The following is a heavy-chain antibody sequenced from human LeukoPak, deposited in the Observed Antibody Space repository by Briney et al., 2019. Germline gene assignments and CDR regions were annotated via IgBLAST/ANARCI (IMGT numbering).Heavy chain of an antibody. CDR1: GDSMRGYY. D-gene: IGHD6-13*01. CDR2: IYYSGSTYYSGST. Sequence: SETLSLTCTVSGDSMRGYYWSWIRQPPGKGLEWIGYIYYSGSTYYSGSTNYNPSLKSRVTISVDTSKNQFSLKLSSVTAADTAVYYCARLARGVRQQLVKYYFDYWGQGTLVTVSS. V-gene: IGHV4-59*12. J-gene: IGHJ4*02. CDR3: ARLARGVRQQLVKYYFDY.